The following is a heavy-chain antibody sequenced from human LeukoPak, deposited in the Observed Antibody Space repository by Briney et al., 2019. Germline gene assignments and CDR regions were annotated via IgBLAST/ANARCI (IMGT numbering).Heavy chain of an antibody. CDR3: AVKGVVVGGLDI. CDR2: IDPGDSLT. V-gene: IGHV5-10-1*01. D-gene: IGHD2-21*01. J-gene: IGHJ3*02. CDR1: GYSFSGYW. Sequence: GESLRISCKGSGYSFSGYWISWVRQMPGKGLEGMGKIDPGDSLTIYSPSFQGHVIISIDKSISTAYLQWNSLKASDSAMYFCAVKGVVVGGLDIWGQGTMVAVSS.